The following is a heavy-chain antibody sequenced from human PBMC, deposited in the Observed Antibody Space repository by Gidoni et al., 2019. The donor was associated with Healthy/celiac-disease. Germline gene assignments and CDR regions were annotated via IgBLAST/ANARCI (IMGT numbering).Heavy chain of an antibody. CDR3: ARDGNVVVPALSYFDY. Sequence: QVQLVETGGGVVQPGRSLRHSCAAAGFTFSSDGMHWVRQAPGKGLGWVAVISYDVSNKYYADSVKGRFTISRYNSKNTLYLQMNSLRAEDTAVYYCARDGNVVVPALSYFDYWGQGTLVTVSS. V-gene: IGHV3-30*03. CDR1: GFTFSSDG. D-gene: IGHD2-2*01. J-gene: IGHJ4*02. CDR2: ISYDVSNK.